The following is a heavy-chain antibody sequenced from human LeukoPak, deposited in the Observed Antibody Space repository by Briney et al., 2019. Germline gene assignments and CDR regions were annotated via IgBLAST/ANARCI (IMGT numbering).Heavy chain of an antibody. V-gene: IGHV3-11*03. Sequence: KPGGSLRLSCAASGFTFSDYYMSWIRQAPGKGLEWISYISSSSDYTNYADSVKGRFTISRDNAKNSLYLQMNSLRAEDTGVYYCAGPTCLRGGYCSTNPWGQGTLVTVSS. D-gene: IGHD2-2*01. CDR3: AGPTCLRGGYCSTNP. J-gene: IGHJ5*02. CDR2: ISSSSDYT. CDR1: GFTFSDYY.